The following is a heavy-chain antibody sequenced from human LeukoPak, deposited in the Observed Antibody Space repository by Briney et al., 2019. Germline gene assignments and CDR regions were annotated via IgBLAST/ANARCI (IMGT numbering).Heavy chain of an antibody. CDR1: GFTFSSYA. CDR3: ARGTRLLPFFDY. Sequence: GRSLRLSCAASGFTFSSYAMHWVRQAPGKGLEWVAVISYDGSNKYYADSVKGRFTISRDNSKNTLYLQMNSLRAEDTAVYYCARGTRLLPFFDYWGQGTLVTVSS. D-gene: IGHD2/OR15-2a*01. V-gene: IGHV3-30-3*01. J-gene: IGHJ4*02. CDR2: ISYDGSNK.